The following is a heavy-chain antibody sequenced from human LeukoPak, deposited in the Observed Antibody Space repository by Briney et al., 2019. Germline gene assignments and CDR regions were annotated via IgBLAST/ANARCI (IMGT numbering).Heavy chain of an antibody. V-gene: IGHV3-23*01. Sequence: GGSLRLSCRASGFTFSSYAMSWVRQAPGKGLEWVSTISGSGSSTYYADSVKGRFTISRDNSNNTLYLQMNILRADDTAICYCAKSFWDSSGYYLDAFDLWGQGTIGTVSS. CDR2: ISGSGSST. J-gene: IGHJ3*01. CDR3: AKSFWDSSGYYLDAFDL. D-gene: IGHD3-22*01. CDR1: GFTFSSYA.